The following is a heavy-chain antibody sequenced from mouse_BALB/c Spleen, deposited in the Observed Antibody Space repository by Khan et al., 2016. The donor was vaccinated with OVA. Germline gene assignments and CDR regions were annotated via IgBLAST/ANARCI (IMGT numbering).Heavy chain of an antibody. CDR2: IWSDGST. D-gene: IGHD2-10*01. J-gene: IGHJ4*01. CDR3: ARQPYYHYYLMDY. CDR1: GFSLTNYG. Sequence: VKLEESGPGLVAPSQSLSITCTISGFSLTNYGVHWVRQPPGKGLEWLVVIWSDGSTPYNSALKSRLSISKDNSKSQVFLKMNSLQTDDTAMYYCARQPYYHYYLMDYWGQGTSVTVSS. V-gene: IGHV2-6-1*01.